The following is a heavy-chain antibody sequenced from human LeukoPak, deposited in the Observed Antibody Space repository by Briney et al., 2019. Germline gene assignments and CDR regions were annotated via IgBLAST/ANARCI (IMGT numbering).Heavy chain of an antibody. J-gene: IGHJ5*02. V-gene: IGHV1-46*01. D-gene: IGHD2-15*01. CDR2: INPSGGST. CDR3: ARYSDYCSGGSCKRGRWFDP. CDR1: GYTFTSYC. Sequence: ASVKVSCKASGYTFTSYCMHWVRQAPGQGLEWMGIINPSGGSTSYAQKFQGRVTMTRDTSTSTVYMELSSLRSEDTAVYYCARYSDYCSGGSCKRGRWFDPWGQGTLVTVSS.